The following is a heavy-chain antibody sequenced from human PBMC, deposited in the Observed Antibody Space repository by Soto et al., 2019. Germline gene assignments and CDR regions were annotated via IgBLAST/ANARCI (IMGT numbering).Heavy chain of an antibody. Sequence: QVQLVESGGGVVQPGRSLRLSCAASGFTFRSYVMHWVRQAPGKGLEWVAIISYDGSNKYYVNSVKGRFTISRDNSNNTVYLQMNSLRADDTAIYYCAKDLSREVATTTKMYYHYGMDVWGQGTTVTISS. CDR2: ISYDGSNK. D-gene: IGHD5-12*01. J-gene: IGHJ6*02. V-gene: IGHV3-30*18. CDR1: GFTFRSYV. CDR3: AKDLSREVATTTKMYYHYGMDV.